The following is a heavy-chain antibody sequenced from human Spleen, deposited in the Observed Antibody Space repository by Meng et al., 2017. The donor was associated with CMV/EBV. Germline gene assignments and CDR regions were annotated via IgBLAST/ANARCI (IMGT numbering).Heavy chain of an antibody. D-gene: IGHD6-6*01. V-gene: IGHV4-59*01. CDR2: IYYSGST. Sequence: ESLKISCTVSGGSISSYYWSWIRQPPGKGLEWIGYIYYSGSTNYNPSLKSRVTISVDTSKNQFSLKLSSVTAADTAVYYCARGGNGSSSSGYYYYGMDVWGQGTTVTVSS. J-gene: IGHJ6*02. CDR3: ARGGNGSSSSGYYYYGMDV. CDR1: GGSISSYY.